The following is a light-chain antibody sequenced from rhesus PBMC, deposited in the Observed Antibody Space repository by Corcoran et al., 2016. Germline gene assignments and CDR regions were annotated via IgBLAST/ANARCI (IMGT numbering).Light chain of an antibody. Sequence: ETVVTQSPATLSLSPGERATLSCRVSQSVGSYLAWYQQKPGQAPRLLIDGASSRAPGFPDRFSGSGSGTDFTLTISGLEPEVVGVYYCQQSSPLLTFGGGTKVEIK. CDR1: QSVGSY. CDR3: QQSSPLLT. V-gene: IGKV3-24*04. CDR2: GAS. J-gene: IGKJ4*01.